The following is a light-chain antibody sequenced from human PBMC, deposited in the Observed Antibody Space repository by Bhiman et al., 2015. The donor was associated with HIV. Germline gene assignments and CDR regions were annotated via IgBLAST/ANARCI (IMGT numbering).Light chain of an antibody. CDR3: TSHAGTLL. V-gene: IGLV2-8*01. CDR2: EVD. Sequence: QSALTQPPSASGSPGQSVTISCTGTSSDVGGYNFVSWYQQHPGKAPKVMIYEVDKRPSGVSDRFSGSKSGNTASLTVSGLQAEDEADYYCTSHAGTLLFGGGTKLTVL. J-gene: IGLJ2*01. CDR1: SSDVGGYNF.